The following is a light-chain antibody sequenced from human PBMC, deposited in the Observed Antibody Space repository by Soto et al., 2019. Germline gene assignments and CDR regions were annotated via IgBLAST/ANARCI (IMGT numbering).Light chain of an antibody. CDR2: DVS. CDR3: CSYAGRVV. J-gene: IGLJ3*02. CDR1: SSDVGGYNY. V-gene: IGLV2-11*01. Sequence: QSALTQPRSVSGSPGQSVTISCTGTSSDVGGYNYVSWYQQHPGKAPKLMIYDVSKRPSGVPDCFSGSKSGNTASLTISGLQAEDEADYYCCSYAGRVVFGGGTKLTVL.